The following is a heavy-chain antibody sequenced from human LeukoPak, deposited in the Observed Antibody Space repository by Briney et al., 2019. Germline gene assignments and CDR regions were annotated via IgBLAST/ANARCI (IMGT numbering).Heavy chain of an antibody. V-gene: IGHV3-21*01. J-gene: IGHJ4*02. CDR1: GFTFSSYS. CDR3: ARDHSREYYYDSSGYYGILDY. D-gene: IGHD3-22*01. Sequence: GGSLRLSCAASGFTFSSYSMNWVRQAPGKGREWVSSISSRSSYIYYADSVKGRFTISRDNAKNSLYLQMNSLRAEDTAVYYCARDHSREYYYDSSGYYGILDYWGQGTLVTVSS. CDR2: ISSRSSYI.